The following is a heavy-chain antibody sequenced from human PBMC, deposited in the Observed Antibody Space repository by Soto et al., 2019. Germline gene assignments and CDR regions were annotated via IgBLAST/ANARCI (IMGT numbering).Heavy chain of an antibody. CDR1: GRSMVSSSYY. CDR3: ARLPQEYNYYGMDV. Sequence: PSDTLSLTSSVSGRSMVSSSYYWGWICQPPGKGLEWLAHIHYSGNPYYHPSLKSRVTISVDTSRNQFSLRLSSVTAADTAVYYCARLPQEYNYYGMDVWGQGTTVTVSS. J-gene: IGHJ6*02. D-gene: IGHD1-1*01. CDR2: IHYSGNP. V-gene: IGHV4-39*01.